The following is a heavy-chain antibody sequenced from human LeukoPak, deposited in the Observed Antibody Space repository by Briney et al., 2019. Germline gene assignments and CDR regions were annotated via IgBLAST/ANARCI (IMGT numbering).Heavy chain of an antibody. V-gene: IGHV3-11*04. Sequence: GGSLRLSCAASGFIFSDYHMSWIRQAPGKGLEWLSYISPGGGMTYFADSVKGRFTISRDNAKISLYLQMNSLRVEDTAVYYCATDRKVGTWDPRFDYWGQGTLVTVSS. CDR2: ISPGGGMT. CDR3: ATDRKVGTWDPRFDY. D-gene: IGHD4-23*01. CDR1: GFIFSDYH. J-gene: IGHJ4*02.